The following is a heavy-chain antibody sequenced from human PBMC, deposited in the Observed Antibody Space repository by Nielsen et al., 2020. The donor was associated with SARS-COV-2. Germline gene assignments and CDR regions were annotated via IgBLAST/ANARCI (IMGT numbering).Heavy chain of an antibody. CDR1: GFTFDDYA. D-gene: IGHD3-22*01. CDR2: INSDGSST. Sequence: GESLKISCAASGFTFDDYAMHWVRQAPGKGLVWVSRINSDGSSTSYADSVKGRFTISRDNAKNTLYLQMNSLRAEDTAVYYCARVRSVPYYYDSSGYYLWGQGTMVTVSS. J-gene: IGHJ3*01. CDR3: ARVRSVPYYYDSSGYYL. V-gene: IGHV3-74*01.